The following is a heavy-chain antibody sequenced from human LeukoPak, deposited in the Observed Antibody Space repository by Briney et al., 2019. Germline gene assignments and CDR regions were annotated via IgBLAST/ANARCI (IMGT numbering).Heavy chain of an antibody. J-gene: IGHJ5*02. CDR3: ARDSPSDQLLVRFDP. Sequence: ASAKVSCKASGGTFSSYAISWVRQAPGQGLEWMGGIIPIFGTANYAQKFQGRVTITADESTSTAYMELSSLRSEDTAVYYCARDSPSDQLLVRFDPWGQGTLVTVSS. V-gene: IGHV1-69*13. CDR1: GGTFSSYA. CDR2: IIPIFGTA. D-gene: IGHD2-2*01.